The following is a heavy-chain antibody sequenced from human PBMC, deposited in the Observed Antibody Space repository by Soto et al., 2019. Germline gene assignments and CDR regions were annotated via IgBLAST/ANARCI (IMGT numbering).Heavy chain of an antibody. V-gene: IGHV3-7*04. D-gene: IGHD6-19*01. CDR2: IKHDGSEK. CDR1: GFTFSRYW. CDR3: ARAMGTDGWSNHPFDI. J-gene: IGHJ3*02. Sequence: VQVVESGGGLVQPGGSLRLSCAASGFTFSRYWMDWVRQAPRKGLEWVATIKHDGSEKYYVDSVKGRFIISRDNAKNSLFLQMNGLRVEDTAVYFCARAMGTDGWSNHPFDIWGQGTMVTVSS.